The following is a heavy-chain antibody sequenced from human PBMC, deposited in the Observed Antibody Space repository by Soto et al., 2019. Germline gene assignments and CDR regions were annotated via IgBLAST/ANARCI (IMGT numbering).Heavy chain of an antibody. Sequence: SETLSLTCVGSCGSITSYHWRWIRKFPGKGLEWIAYTAYTGNTNYNPSHKRRVTISMDTSKDQLALMFTSMTAAQTAIHYCARDMHAGLTHYFDPVSRGTSVTVS. CDR3: ARDMHAGLTHYFDP. J-gene: IGHJ5*02. CDR1: CGSITSYH. D-gene: IGHD3-9*01. CDR2: TAYTGNT. V-gene: IGHV4-59*01.